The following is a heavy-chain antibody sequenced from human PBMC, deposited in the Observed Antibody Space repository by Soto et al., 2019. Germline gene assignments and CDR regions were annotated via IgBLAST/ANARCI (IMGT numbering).Heavy chain of an antibody. V-gene: IGHV5-51*03. Sequence: EVQLVQSGAGLKKRGRSRKISCRVLGSSFTSSWTAWVGQMPGKGLGGMGISFPGDSDTRSSPSFQGQVTISADKSICPAYLQWRSRRSADTTRYSWATPFQYGACGYEMDAWGQGTTVTVPS. D-gene: IGHD4-17*01. CDR1: GSSFTSSW. J-gene: IGHJ6*02. CDR3: ATPFQYGACGYEMDA. CDR2: SFPGDSDT.